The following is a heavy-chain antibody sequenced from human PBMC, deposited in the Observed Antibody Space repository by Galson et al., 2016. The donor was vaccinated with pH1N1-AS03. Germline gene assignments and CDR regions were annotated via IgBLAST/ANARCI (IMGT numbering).Heavy chain of an antibody. CDR3: APFLYGDYATWVDP. Sequence: PALVKPTQTLTLTCTFSGFSLSTSGVGVGWIRQPPGKALEWLALIYWDDDKHYSPSLKSRLTITEDTSKNQVDLTMTNMDPVDTATYYCAPFLYGDYATWVDPWGQGTLVTVSS. CDR2: IYWDDDK. J-gene: IGHJ5*02. V-gene: IGHV2-5*02. D-gene: IGHD4-17*01. CDR1: GFSLSTSGVG.